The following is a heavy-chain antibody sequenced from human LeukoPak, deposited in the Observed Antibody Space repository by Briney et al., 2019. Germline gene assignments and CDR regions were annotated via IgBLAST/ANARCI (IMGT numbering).Heavy chain of an antibody. CDR3: ARLVWWERYYFDY. Sequence: PSETLFLTCTVSGGSISSYYWSRIRQPPGKGLEWIGYIYYSGSTNYNPSLKSRVTISVDTSKNQFSLKLSSVTAADTAVYYCARLVWWERYYFDYWGQGTLVTVSS. J-gene: IGHJ4*02. CDR2: IYYSGST. D-gene: IGHD1-26*01. V-gene: IGHV4-59*01. CDR1: GGSISSYY.